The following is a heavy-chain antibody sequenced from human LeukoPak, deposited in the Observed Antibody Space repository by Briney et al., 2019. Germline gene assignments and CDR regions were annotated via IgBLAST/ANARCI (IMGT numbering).Heavy chain of an antibody. D-gene: IGHD6-13*01. CDR2: IKNDGSEK. J-gene: IGHJ4*02. Sequence: GGSLRLSCAASGFTFTTYWMSWVRQPPGKGLEWVANIKNDGSEKYYVDSVKGRFTISRDNAKNSLYLQMNSLRAEDTAVYYCARVGTAEGSLEDYWGQGTLVTVSS. CDR1: GFTFTTYW. CDR3: ARVGTAEGSLEDY. V-gene: IGHV3-7*01.